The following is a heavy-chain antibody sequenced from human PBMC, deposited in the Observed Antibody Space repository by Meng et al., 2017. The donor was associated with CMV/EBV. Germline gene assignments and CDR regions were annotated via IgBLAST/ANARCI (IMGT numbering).Heavy chain of an antibody. CDR3: AYYDILTGLRN. J-gene: IGHJ4*02. Sequence: SETLSLTCAVYGGSFSGYYWSWIRQPPGKGLEWIGEINHSGSTNYNPSLKSRVTISVDTSKNRFSLKLSSVTAADTAVYYCAYYDILTGLRNWGQGTLVTVSS. CDR2: INHSGST. CDR1: GGSFSGYY. V-gene: IGHV4-34*01. D-gene: IGHD3-9*01.